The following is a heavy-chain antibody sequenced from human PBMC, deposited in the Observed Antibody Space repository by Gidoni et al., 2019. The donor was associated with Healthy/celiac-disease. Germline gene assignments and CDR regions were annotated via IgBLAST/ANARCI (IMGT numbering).Heavy chain of an antibody. CDR2: ISGSGGST. Sequence: EVQLLESGGGLVQPGGSLKLSCAASGFTFSSYAMSWVRQAPGKGLAWVSAISGSGGSTYYADSVKGRFTISRDNSKNTLYLQMNSLRAEDTAVYYCAKDQGPTGREYWYFDLWGRGTLVTVSS. J-gene: IGHJ2*01. CDR3: AKDQGPTGREYWYFDL. CDR1: GFTFSSYA. D-gene: IGHD1-26*01. V-gene: IGHV3-23*01.